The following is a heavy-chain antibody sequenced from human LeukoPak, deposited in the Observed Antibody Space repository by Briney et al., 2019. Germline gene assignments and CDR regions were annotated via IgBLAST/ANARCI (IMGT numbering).Heavy chain of an antibody. Sequence: PSETLSLTCTVSGGSIRSSYYYWGWIRQPPGKGLEWIGEINHSGSTNYNPSLKSRVTISVDTSKNQFSLKLSSVTAADTAVYYCARGPPYDFWSGYYSRPRPNWFDPWGQGTLVTVSS. CDR3: ARGPPYDFWSGYYSRPRPNWFDP. J-gene: IGHJ5*02. CDR1: GGSIRSSYYY. CDR2: INHSGST. V-gene: IGHV4-39*07. D-gene: IGHD3-3*01.